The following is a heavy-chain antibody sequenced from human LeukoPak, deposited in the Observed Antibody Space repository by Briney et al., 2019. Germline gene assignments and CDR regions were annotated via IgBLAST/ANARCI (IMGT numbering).Heavy chain of an antibody. D-gene: IGHD3-10*01. CDR2: MYYSGST. CDR1: GASISSSIYY. Sequence: SETLSLTCTVSGASISSSIYYWGWIRQPPGKGLEWIGSMYYSGSTYYNPSLKSRVTISVDTSKNQFSLKLSSVTAADTAAYYCARGLTGNRRSFDYWGQGTLVTVSS. CDR3: ARGLTGNRRSFDY. V-gene: IGHV4-39*07. J-gene: IGHJ4*02.